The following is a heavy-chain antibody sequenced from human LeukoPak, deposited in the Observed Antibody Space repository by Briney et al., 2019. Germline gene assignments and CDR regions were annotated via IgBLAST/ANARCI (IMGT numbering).Heavy chain of an antibody. J-gene: IGHJ4*02. D-gene: IGHD6-19*01. Sequence: SGTLSLTCAVSGDSISSNHWWSWVRQPPGKGLEWIGEIHHSGSTNYNPSLKSRVTISVDKSKNQFSLKLSSVTAADTAVYYCASKLTAVAGYFDCWGQGTLATVSS. V-gene: IGHV4-4*02. CDR2: IHHSGST. CDR3: ASKLTAVAGYFDC. CDR1: GDSISSNHW.